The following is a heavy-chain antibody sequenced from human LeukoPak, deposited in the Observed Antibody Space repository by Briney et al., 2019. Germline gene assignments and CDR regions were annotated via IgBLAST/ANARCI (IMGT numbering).Heavy chain of an antibody. CDR1: GFTFSDYH. D-gene: IGHD6-6*01. CDR3: ASRTKQLADAFDI. CDR2: VSSSGGTI. J-gene: IGHJ3*02. V-gene: IGHV3-11*01. Sequence: PGGSLRLSCAASGFTFSDYHMSWIRQAPGKGLEWVSYVSSSGGTISYADSVKGRFSISRDNAKKSLYLQMNSLRAEDTAVYYCASRTKQLADAFDIWGQGTMVTVSS.